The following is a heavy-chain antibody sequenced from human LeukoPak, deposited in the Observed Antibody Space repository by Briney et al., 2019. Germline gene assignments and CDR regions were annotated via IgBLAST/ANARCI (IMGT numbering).Heavy chain of an antibody. CDR3: ARTSGRGTIDPGTSGYITF. J-gene: IGHJ4*02. Sequence: PSETLSLTCSVSGGSISSSNYYWDWIRQPPGQGLEWIGSIYYSGSTYYNPSLKSRVTISVDTSKNQFSPKMSSVTAADTAVYYCARTSGRGTIDPGTSGYITFWGQGSLVTVSS. CDR1: GGSISSSNYY. CDR2: IYYSGST. V-gene: IGHV4-39*01. D-gene: IGHD3-22*01.